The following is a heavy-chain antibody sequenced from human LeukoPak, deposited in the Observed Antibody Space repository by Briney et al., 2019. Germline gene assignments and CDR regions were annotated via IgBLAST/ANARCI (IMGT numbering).Heavy chain of an antibody. CDR1: GFTFSSYW. CDR3: ARGGGLDV. D-gene: IGHD3-16*01. V-gene: IGHV3-7*03. J-gene: IGHJ6*02. Sequence: GGSLRLSCAASGFTFSSYWMNWARQAPGKGLEWVASINHNGNVNYYVDSVKGRFTISRDTAKNSLYLQMSNLRAEDTAVYFWARGGGLDVWGQGATVTVSS. CDR2: INHNGNVN.